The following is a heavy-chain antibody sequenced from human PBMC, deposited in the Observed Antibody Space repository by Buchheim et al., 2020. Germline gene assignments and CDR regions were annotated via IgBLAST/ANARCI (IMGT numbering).Heavy chain of an antibody. CDR1: GFTFSSAA. J-gene: IGHJ4*02. CDR2: LTISGDFT. Sequence: EVHLVQSGGGLVQPGGSLRLSCEASGFTFSSAAMTWVRQAPGKGLEWVSSLTISGDFTYYADSVRGRFSISSDHSKNTLFLQMNSLRAEDTAVYYCAKEVRPNDFWGQGTL. V-gene: IGHV3-23*04. CDR3: AKEVRPNDF.